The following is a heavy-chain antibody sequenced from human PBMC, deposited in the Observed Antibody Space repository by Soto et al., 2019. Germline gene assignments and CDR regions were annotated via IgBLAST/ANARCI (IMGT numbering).Heavy chain of an antibody. CDR3: ARQDWNLGRGNWFDP. D-gene: IGHD1-1*01. Sequence: QLQLQESGPGLVKPSETLSLTCTVSGGSISSSSYYWGWIRQPPGKGLEWIGSIYYSGSTYYNPSLKSRVTISVDTSKNQFSLKLSSVTAADTAVYYCARQDWNLGRGNWFDPWGQGTLVTVSS. V-gene: IGHV4-39*01. CDR1: GGSISSSSYY. CDR2: IYYSGST. J-gene: IGHJ5*02.